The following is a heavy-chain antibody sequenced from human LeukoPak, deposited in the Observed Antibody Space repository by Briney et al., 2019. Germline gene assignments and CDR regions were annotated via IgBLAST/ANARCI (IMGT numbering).Heavy chain of an antibody. CDR2: IYYKGNT. CDR3: ARQQTYYDFWSGSTWNYYYYGMDV. CDR1: GGSISSGGYF. J-gene: IGHJ6*02. Sequence: KPSETLSLTCTVSGGSISSGGYFWSWIRQHPGKGLEWIGYIYYKGNTYYNPSLRSRVTISVDTSKNQSSLKLSSVTAADTAVYYCARQQTYYDFWSGSTWNYYYYGMDVWGRGTTVTVSS. D-gene: IGHD3-3*01. V-gene: IGHV4-39*01.